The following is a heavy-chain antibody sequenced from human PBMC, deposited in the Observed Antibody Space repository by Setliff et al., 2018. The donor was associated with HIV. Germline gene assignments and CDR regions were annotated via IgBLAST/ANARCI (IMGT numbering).Heavy chain of an antibody. J-gene: IGHJ4*02. D-gene: IGHD3-22*01. CDR2: IYYSGST. CDR3: ARDSDYYDSSGRHIRLFDY. Sequence: SETLSLTCAVAGGSISSYYWSWIRQPPGKGLEWIVYIYYSGSTNYNPSHKSRVTISVDTSKNQFSLKLSSVTATDTAVYYCARDSDYYDSSGRHIRLFDYWGQGTLVTVSS. V-gene: IGHV4-59*01. CDR1: GGSISSYY.